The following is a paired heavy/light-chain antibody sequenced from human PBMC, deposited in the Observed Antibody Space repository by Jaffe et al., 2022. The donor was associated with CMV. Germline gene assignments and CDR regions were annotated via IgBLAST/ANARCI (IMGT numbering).Heavy chain of an antibody. Sequence: QLQVQESGPGLVKPSETLSLTCTVSGDSISSSNYYWAWIRQPPGKGLEWIGSIYYSGTTYYNPSLESRVTISVDTSKNQFSLKLTSVTASDTAMYYCARQGPFTAVVLAYPSPYYFNTWGQGTLVTVSS. CDR3: ARQGPFTAVVLAYPSPYYFNT. CDR2: IYYSGTT. J-gene: IGHJ4*02. D-gene: IGHD2-15*01. V-gene: IGHV4-39*01. CDR1: GDSISSSNYY.
Light chain of an antibody. CDR1: QTVGSY. Sequence: EIVLTQSPATLSLSPGERATLSCRASQTVGSYLAWYQQKPGQPPRLLIYDASNRATGIPGRFSASGSGTDFTLTISRIEPEDFAIYYCQQRSNWPPSFGAGTKVEIK. CDR3: QQRSNWPPS. V-gene: IGKV3-11*01. J-gene: IGKJ4*01. CDR2: DAS.